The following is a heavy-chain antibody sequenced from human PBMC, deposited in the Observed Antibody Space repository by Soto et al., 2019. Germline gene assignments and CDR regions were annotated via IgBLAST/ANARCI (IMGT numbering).Heavy chain of an antibody. D-gene: IGHD7-27*01. Sequence: QVQLQESGPGLVRPSETLSLTCSVSGESIGSGGHYCNWIRQRPEKGLEWIGYVNYSGSTHYNPYLRSRLTISLDTAKNQFFLRLVSVTAADTALYYCARDQALAPTDWGYWGQGIQVTVSS. J-gene: IGHJ4*02. V-gene: IGHV4-31*03. CDR2: VNYSGST. CDR3: ARDQALAPTDWGY. CDR1: GESIGSGGHY.